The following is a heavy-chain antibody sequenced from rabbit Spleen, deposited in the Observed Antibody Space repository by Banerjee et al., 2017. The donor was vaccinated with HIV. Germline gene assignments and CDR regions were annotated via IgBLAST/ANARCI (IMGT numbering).Heavy chain of an antibody. V-gene: IGHV1S45*01. D-gene: IGHD3-3*01. CDR2: IDDFSGGCP. Sequence: QEQLEESGGDLVTTEGSLTLTCTAYGLYISRNYWICWVRQAPGKGLEWIACIDDFSGGCPYYAAGATRRNTSYNSSATTVTLQIIRLLDAVAACYFSARDVAVLADVNLWGQGTLVTVS. J-gene: IGHJ4*01. CDR3: ARDVAVLADVNL. CDR1: GLYISRNYW.